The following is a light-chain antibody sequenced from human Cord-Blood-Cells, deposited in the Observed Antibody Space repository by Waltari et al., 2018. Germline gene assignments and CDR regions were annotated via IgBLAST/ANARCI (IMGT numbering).Light chain of an antibody. CDR3: QAWDSSTVV. V-gene: IGLV3-1*01. J-gene: IGLJ1*01. CDR2: QDS. CDR1: KLGEKY. Sequence: YELTQPPSVSVSPGQTASITCSGDKLGEKYACWDQQHSGQSPVLVIYQDSKRPSGIPERFSGSNSGNTATLTISGTQAMDEADYYCQAWDSSTVVFGTGTKVTVL.